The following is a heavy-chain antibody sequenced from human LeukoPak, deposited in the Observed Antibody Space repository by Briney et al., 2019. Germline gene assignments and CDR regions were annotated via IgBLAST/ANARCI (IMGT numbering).Heavy chain of an antibody. J-gene: IGHJ6*02. V-gene: IGHV3-23*01. CDR1: GFTFSSYA. D-gene: IGHD1-26*01. Sequence: GGSLRLSCAASGFTFSSYAMSWVRQAPGKGLEWVSAISGSGGSTYYADSVKGRFTISRDNSKNTLCLQMNSLRAEDTAVYYCAKGHSRGSSYYYGMDVWGQGTTVTVSS. CDR3: AKGHSRGSSYYYGMDV. CDR2: ISGSGGST.